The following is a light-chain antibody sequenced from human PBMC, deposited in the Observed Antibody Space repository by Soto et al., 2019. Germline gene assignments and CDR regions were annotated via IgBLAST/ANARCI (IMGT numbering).Light chain of an antibody. Sequence: QLVLTQPPSASGTPGQRVTISCSGSSSNIGSNYVYWYQQLPGTAPKLLIYSNNQRPSGVPDRFSGSKSGTSASLAISGLRSEDDADYSCGAWDDSLSGPAFGGGTKLTVL. CDR1: SSNIGSNY. CDR3: GAWDDSLSGPA. CDR2: SNN. V-gene: IGLV1-47*02. J-gene: IGLJ2*01.